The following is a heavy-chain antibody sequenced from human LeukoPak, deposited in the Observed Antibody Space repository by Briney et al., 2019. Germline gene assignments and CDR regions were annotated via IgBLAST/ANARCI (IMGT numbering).Heavy chain of an antibody. CDR2: IYSDGNT. V-gene: IGHV3-66*01. D-gene: IGHD1-26*01. Sequence: GGSLRLSCAASGFSVSSNYLTWVRQAPGKGLEWVSVIYSDGNTFYTDSVKGRFSISRDTSKKTVYLQMKSLRAADTAVYYCARGGEHLIVWGQGALVTVYS. CDR1: GFSVSSNY. CDR3: ARGGEHLIV. J-gene: IGHJ4*02.